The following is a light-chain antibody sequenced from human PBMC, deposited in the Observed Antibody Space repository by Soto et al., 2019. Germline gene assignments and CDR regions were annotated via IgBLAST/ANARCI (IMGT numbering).Light chain of an antibody. CDR2: EVS. J-gene: IGLJ2*01. V-gene: IGLV2-14*01. CDR1: SSDVGGYNY. CDR3: SSYTSSRIPYVV. Sequence: QSVLTQPASVSGSPGQSITISCTGTSSDVGGYNYVSWYQQHPGKAPKLMIYEVSNRPSGVSNRFSGSKSGNTASLTISGLQAEDEADYYCSSYTSSRIPYVVFGGGTKLTVL.